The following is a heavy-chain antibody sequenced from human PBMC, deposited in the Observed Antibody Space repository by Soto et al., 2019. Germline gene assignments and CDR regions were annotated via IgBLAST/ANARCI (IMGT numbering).Heavy chain of an antibody. D-gene: IGHD6-6*01. CDR1: GGTFSSYA. Sequence: QVQLVQSGAEVKKPGSSVKVSCKASGGTFSSYAISWVRQAPGQGLEWMGGIIPIFGTANYAQKFQGRVTITADESTSTTYMELSSLRSADTAVYYCARANGRGSSSTYYYYYGMDVWGQGTTVTVSS. CDR3: ARANGRGSSSTYYYYYGMDV. J-gene: IGHJ6*02. CDR2: IIPIFGTA. V-gene: IGHV1-69*01.